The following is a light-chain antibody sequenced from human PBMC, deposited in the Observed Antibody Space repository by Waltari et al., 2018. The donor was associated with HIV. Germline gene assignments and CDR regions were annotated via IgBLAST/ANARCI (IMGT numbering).Light chain of an antibody. J-gene: IGKJ2*01. CDR1: QILVYSAGATY. CDR2: KVS. Sequence: VVMTQSPLSLPVTLRQPASISCSSSQILVYSAGATYLNWVQQRPGQSPRRLIYKVSKRDSGVPDRFSGSGSGTDFTLKISRVEAEDVGIYDCMEGTYWPYTFGQGTKLEIK. CDR3: MEGTYWPYT. V-gene: IGKV2-30*01.